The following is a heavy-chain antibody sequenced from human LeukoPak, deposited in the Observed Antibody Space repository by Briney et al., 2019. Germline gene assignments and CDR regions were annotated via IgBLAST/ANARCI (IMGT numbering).Heavy chain of an antibody. CDR1: GFTFSSYA. CDR3: ATRGYY. CDR2: ISGSGGGT. Sequence: GGSLRLSCAASGFTFSSYAMGWVRQAPGKGLELVSSISGSGGGTYYADSVKGRFTISRDNSKNTLYLQMNSLRAEDSAVYYCATRGYYWGQGTLVTVSS. V-gene: IGHV3-23*01. J-gene: IGHJ4*02. D-gene: IGHD3-10*01.